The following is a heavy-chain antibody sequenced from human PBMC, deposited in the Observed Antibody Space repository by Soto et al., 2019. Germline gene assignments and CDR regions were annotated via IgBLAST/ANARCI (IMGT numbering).Heavy chain of an antibody. CDR1: GFSFSNYG. Sequence: QVQMVESGGGVVQPGRSLKLSCEASGFSFSNYGMHWVRQAPGKGLEWVAVISHEETYKDYADSVKGRFTISIDNSENTLYLQMISLRAQDAAVYFCSRDIWRDGYRYFDYWGQGTLVTVSS. J-gene: IGHJ4*02. CDR2: ISHEETYK. V-gene: IGHV3-33*01. D-gene: IGHD5-12*01. CDR3: SRDIWRDGYRYFDY.